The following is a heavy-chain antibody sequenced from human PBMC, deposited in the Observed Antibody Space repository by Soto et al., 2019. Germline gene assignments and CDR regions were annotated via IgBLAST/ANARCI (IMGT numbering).Heavy chain of an antibody. D-gene: IGHD2-15*01. J-gene: IGHJ4*02. Sequence: GGSLRLSCAASGFTFSSYAMSWVRQAPGKGLEWVSAISGSGGSTYYADSVKGRFTISRDNSKNTLYLQMNSLRAEDTAVYYCAKQGNDATAKLGFDYWGQGTLVTVSS. CDR2: ISGSGGST. V-gene: IGHV3-23*01. CDR3: AKQGNDATAKLGFDY. CDR1: GFTFSSYA.